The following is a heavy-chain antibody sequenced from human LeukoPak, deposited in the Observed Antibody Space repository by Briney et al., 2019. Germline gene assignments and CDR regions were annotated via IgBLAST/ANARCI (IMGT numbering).Heavy chain of an antibody. CDR2: IYTSGST. V-gene: IGHV4-4*07. CDR3: GRDSGVRGRGYSGYGELGFDP. D-gene: IGHD5-12*01. J-gene: IGHJ5*02. Sequence: PSETLSLTCTVSGGSISSYYWSWIRQPAGKGLEWIGRIYTSGSTNYNPSLKSRVTISVDTSKNQFSLKLSSVTAADTAVYYCGRDSGVRGRGYSGYGELGFDPWGQGTLVTVSS. CDR1: GGSISSYY.